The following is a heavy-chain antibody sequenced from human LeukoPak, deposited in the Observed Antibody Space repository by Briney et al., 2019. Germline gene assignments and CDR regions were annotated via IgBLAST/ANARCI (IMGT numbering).Heavy chain of an antibody. CDR2: INSDGSST. V-gene: IGHV3-74*01. CDR1: GFTFSKYW. Sequence: PGGSLRLSCAASGFTFSKYWMHWVRQAPGQGLVWVARINSDGSSTNYADSADSVKGRFTISRDNAKNTLHLQMNSLRAEDTAVYYCAGPLSSNVGLLNSWGQGTLVTVSS. D-gene: IGHD6-13*01. J-gene: IGHJ4*02. CDR3: AGPLSSNVGLLNS.